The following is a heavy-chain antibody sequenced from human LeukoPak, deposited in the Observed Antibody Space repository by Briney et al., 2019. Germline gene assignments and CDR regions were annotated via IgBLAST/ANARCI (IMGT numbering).Heavy chain of an antibody. CDR2: INPGNSDT. Sequence: GESLKISCKGSGYGFTTCWIGSVRQMPGKGLEWMGVINPGNSDTRYSPSFQGQVTISADKSITTAYLQWSSLKASDTAMYYCARLRWAAGDGYYFDYWGQGTPVTVSS. CDR1: GYGFTTCW. CDR3: ARLRWAAGDGYYFDY. D-gene: IGHD6-13*01. V-gene: IGHV5-51*03. J-gene: IGHJ4*02.